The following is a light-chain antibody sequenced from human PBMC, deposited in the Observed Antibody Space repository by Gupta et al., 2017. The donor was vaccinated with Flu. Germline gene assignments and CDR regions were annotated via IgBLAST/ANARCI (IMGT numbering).Light chain of an antibody. CDR1: SGIIATTC. J-gene: IGLJ2*01. CDR2: WDH. Sequence: TITGTTRSGIIATTCVHWYQHLPTTSPTTVIFWDHQRRREVPDPVSGSFATSSNTASITTTGLQTEEEADYFCQSYNSDNRNVVFGGGTRLTVL. CDR3: QSYNSDNRNVV. V-gene: IGLV6-57*01.